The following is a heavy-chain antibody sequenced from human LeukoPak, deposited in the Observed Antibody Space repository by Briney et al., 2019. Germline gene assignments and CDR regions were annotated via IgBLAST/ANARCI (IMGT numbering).Heavy chain of an antibody. Sequence: GGSLRLSCAASGFTFSSYAMNWVRQAPGKGLEWVSSIDSSSSYIYYADSVKGRFTISRANAKNSLFLQMNSLRAEDTAVYYCARGPHGGFVIIPTEFWGQGTLVTASS. D-gene: IGHD3-3*01. J-gene: IGHJ4*02. CDR2: IDSSSSYI. CDR3: ARGPHGGFVIIPTEF. CDR1: GFTFSSYA. V-gene: IGHV3-21*01.